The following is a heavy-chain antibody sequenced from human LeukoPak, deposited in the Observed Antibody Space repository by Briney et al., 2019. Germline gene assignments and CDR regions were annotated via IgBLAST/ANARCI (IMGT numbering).Heavy chain of an antibody. V-gene: IGHV3-15*01. CDR1: GFTFSHAW. D-gene: IGHD6-13*01. J-gene: IGHJ3*02. Sequence: GGSLRLSCAAFGFTFSHAWMSWVRQAPGKGLEWVGRVKSKVDGGTTDYAAPAKGRFTISRDDSKNTLYLQMNSLETEDTAVYYCITLSGFSSSLGAAFNIWGQGTMLTVSS. CDR3: ITLSGFSSSLGAAFNI. CDR2: VKSKVDGGTT.